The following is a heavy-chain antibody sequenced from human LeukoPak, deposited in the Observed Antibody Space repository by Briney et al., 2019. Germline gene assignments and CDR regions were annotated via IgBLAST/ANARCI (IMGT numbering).Heavy chain of an antibody. D-gene: IGHD3-10*01. J-gene: IGHJ6*02. CDR3: ARLRFTDYYYYGMDV. CDR2: IYYSGST. Sequence: SETLSLTCTVPGGSISSYYWSWIRQPPGKGLEWIGYIYYSGSTNYNPSLKSRVTISVDTSKNQFSLKLSSVTAADTAVYYCARLRFTDYYYYGMDVRGQGTTVTVSS. CDR1: GGSISSYY. V-gene: IGHV4-59*08.